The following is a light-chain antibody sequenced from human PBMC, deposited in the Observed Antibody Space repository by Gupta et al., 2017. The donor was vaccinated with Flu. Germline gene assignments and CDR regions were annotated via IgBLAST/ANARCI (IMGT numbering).Light chain of an antibody. Sequence: DIVRTQSPLSLPVTPGEPASISCRSSQSLLHSNGYSYLDWYLQKPGQSPQLLIYLGSNRASGVPDRFSGSGSGTDFTLKISRVEAEDVGVYYCMQALQTPWSFGQGTKLEIK. J-gene: IGKJ2*03. CDR2: LGS. V-gene: IGKV2-28*01. CDR1: QSLLHSNGYSY. CDR3: MQALQTPWS.